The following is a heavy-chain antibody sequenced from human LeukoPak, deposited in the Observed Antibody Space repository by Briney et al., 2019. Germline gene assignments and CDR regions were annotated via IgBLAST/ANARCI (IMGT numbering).Heavy chain of an antibody. V-gene: IGHV4-34*01. Sequence: PSETLSLTCAVYGGSFSGYYWSWIRQPPGKGLEWIGEINHSGSTNYNASLKSRVNISVDTSRIQFSLKLSSVTAAHTAVYYCARYSAAAASYFYYWGQGTLVTVSS. CDR1: GGSFSGYY. J-gene: IGHJ4*02. D-gene: IGHD6-13*01. CDR2: INHSGST. CDR3: ARYSAAAASYFYY.